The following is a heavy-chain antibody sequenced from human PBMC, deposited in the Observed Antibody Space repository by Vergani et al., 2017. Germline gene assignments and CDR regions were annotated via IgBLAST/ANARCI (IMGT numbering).Heavy chain of an antibody. CDR3: ARDQVPAAIRLNVGNYMDV. D-gene: IGHD2-2*02. V-gene: IGHV3-33*01. Sequence: QGQLVESGGGIVQPGRSLTLSCVASRSTFKTYGMHWVRQAPGKGLEWLGLIYYDGSNAYYADSVKGRFTISIDNSKNTLYLQMSSLRAEDTAVYYCARDQVPAAIRLNVGNYMDVWGKGTTVIVSS. J-gene: IGHJ6*03. CDR1: RSTFKTYG. CDR2: IYYDGSNA.